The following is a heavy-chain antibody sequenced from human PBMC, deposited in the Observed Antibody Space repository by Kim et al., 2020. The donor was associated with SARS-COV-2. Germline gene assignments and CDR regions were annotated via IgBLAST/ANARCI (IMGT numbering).Heavy chain of an antibody. CDR2: IWNDGSTK. CDR1: GFTFSSYG. D-gene: IGHD1-7*01. J-gene: IGHJ4*02. V-gene: IGHV3-33*01. Sequence: GGSLRLSCAASGFTFSSYGMHWVRQAPGKGLEWVAVIWNDGSTKYYADSVKGRFTISRDNSKNTLYLQMNSLRVEETAVYYFARPGTRWHYSYSWGQGTRVTVSS. CDR3: ARPGTRWHYSYS.